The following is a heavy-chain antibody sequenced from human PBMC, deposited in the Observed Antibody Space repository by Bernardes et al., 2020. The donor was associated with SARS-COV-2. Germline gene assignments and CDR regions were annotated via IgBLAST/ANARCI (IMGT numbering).Heavy chain of an antibody. J-gene: IGHJ4*02. CDR2: ISWNIGSI. CDR1: GFTFDGYA. CDR3: AKDYGSGSSFFEY. Sequence: GGSLRLSCAASGFTFDGYAMYWVRQAPGKVLECVSSISWNIGSIGYADSVKGRFTISRDNAKNSLYLQMNFLRAEDTALYYCAKDYGSGSSFFEYWGQGTLVTVSS. V-gene: IGHV3-9*01. D-gene: IGHD3-10*01.